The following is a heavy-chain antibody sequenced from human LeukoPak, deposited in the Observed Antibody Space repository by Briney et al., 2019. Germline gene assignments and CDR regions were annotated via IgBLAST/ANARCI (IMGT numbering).Heavy chain of an antibody. CDR1: GFTFSSHA. V-gene: IGHV3-23*01. J-gene: IGHJ4*02. Sequence: GGSLRLSCAASGFTFSSHAMSWVRQAPGKGLEWVSATSGSGGSTYYADSVKGRFTISRDNSKNTLYLQMNSLRAEDTAVYYCAKASIVVVPAAILDYWGQGTLVTVSS. D-gene: IGHD2-2*01. CDR2: TSGSGGST. CDR3: AKASIVVVPAAILDY.